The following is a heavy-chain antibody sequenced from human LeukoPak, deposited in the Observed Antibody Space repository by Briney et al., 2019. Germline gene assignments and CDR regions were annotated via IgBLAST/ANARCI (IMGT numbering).Heavy chain of an antibody. D-gene: IGHD3-22*01. CDR3: AKPYYYDSSGYYYYYYTDV. CDR1: GFTFSSYA. V-gene: IGHV3-23*01. CDR2: ISGSGGST. Sequence: GGSLRLSCAASGFTFSSYAMSWVRQAPGKGLEWVSAISGSGGSTYYADSVKGRFTISRDNSKNTLYLQMNSLRAEDTAVYYCAKPYYYDSSGYYYYYYTDVWGKGTTVTVSS. J-gene: IGHJ6*03.